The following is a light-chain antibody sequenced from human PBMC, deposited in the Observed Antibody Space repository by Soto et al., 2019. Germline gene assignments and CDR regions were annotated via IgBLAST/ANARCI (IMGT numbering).Light chain of an antibody. CDR3: QPYNNWPPVT. Sequence: EIVLTQSPATLSLSPGERATLSCRASQSVSRYLAWYQPTPGQAPRLLIYGASTRANGIPARFSGSGSGTDLTLTISRLEPEDFAVYDCQPYNNWPPVTFGPGTKVDIK. J-gene: IGKJ3*01. CDR1: QSVSRY. CDR2: GAS. V-gene: IGKV3-11*01.